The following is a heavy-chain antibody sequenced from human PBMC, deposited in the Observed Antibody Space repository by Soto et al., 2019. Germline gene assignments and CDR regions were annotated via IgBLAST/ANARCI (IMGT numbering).Heavy chain of an antibody. D-gene: IGHD1-20*01. J-gene: IGHJ5*02. CDR1: GGSIRGGGYS. V-gene: IGHV4-30-2*06. CDR3: ARGHEVCNWFDP. Sequence: SETLSLTCTVSGGSIRGGGYSWSWIRQSTGKGLEWLGYIYHSGSTYYDPSLKSRVTISVDRSKNQFSLKLSSVTAADTAVYYCARGHEVCNWFDPWGQGTLVTVSS. CDR2: IYHSGST.